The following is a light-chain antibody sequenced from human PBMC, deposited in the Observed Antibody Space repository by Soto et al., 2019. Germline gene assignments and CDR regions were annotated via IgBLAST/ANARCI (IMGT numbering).Light chain of an antibody. Sequence: DILITQSPSYLSASEGDRVTIACRASQGIANYLVWYQQKPGKVPRLLIYAASTLQSGVPSRFSGRGSGTDFTLTISSLQSEDVATYYCQKYNGAQWTFGQGTKVDSK. CDR3: QKYNGAQWT. J-gene: IGKJ1*01. V-gene: IGKV1-27*01. CDR2: AAS. CDR1: QGIANY.